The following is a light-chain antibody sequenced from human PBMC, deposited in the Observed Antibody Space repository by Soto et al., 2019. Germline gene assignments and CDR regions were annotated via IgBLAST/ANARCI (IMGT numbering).Light chain of an antibody. J-gene: IGKJ5*01. CDR2: WAS. CDR1: QSVLYSSNNKNY. Sequence: DILMTQSPDSLALSLGERATINCKSSQSVLYSSNNKNYLAWYQQKPRQPPKLLIYWASTREYGVPDRFSGSGSGTDFTLTISSLQAEDVAVYYCQQYYSNSITFGQGTRLEIK. CDR3: QQYYSNSIT. V-gene: IGKV4-1*01.